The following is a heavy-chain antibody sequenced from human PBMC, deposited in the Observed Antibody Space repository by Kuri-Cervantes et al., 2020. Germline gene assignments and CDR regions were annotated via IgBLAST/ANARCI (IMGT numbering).Heavy chain of an antibody. D-gene: IGHD6-19*01. CDR2: IYYSGST. J-gene: IGHJ4*02. Sequence: ESLKISCTVSGGSISSSSYYWGWIRQPPGKGLEWIGSIYYSGSTYYNPSLKSRVTISVDTSKNQFSLKLSSVTAADTAVYYCASVAVAGKGPDYWGQGTLVPSPQ. CDR3: ASVAVAGKGPDY. V-gene: IGHV4-39*07. CDR1: GGSISSSSYY.